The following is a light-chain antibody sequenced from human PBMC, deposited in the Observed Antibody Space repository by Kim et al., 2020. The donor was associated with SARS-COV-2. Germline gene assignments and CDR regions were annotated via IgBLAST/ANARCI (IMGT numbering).Light chain of an antibody. CDR3: QTWDTGIRV. CDR2: VNSDGTH. V-gene: IGLV4-69*01. Sequence: QPVLTQAPSASASLGASVKLTCTLSAANYAIAWHQQQPGKGPRFLLKVNSDGTHDKADGVPDRFSGSSSGAERYLTISSLQSEDEADYYCQTWDTGIRVFGGGTQLTVL. J-gene: IGLJ3*02. CDR1: AANYA.